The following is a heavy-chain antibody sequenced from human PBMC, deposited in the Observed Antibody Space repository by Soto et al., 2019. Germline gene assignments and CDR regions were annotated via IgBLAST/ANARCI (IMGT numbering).Heavy chain of an antibody. J-gene: IGHJ5*02. CDR2: IYHSGST. V-gene: IGHV4-38-2*01. CDR3: ASVSYDFGNWFDP. Sequence: ERLACTCAVSGCSISSGYYWRWTRQPPGKGLEWIGSIYHSGSTYYNPSLKSRVTISVDTSKNQFSLKLSSVTAADKAVYYCASVSYDFGNWFDPWGQGTLVTVYS. CDR1: GCSISSGYY. D-gene: IGHD3-3*01.